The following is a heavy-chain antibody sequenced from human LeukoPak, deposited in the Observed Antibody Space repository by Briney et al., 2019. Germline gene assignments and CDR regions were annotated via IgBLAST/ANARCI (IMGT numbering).Heavy chain of an antibody. D-gene: IGHD6-13*01. CDR1: GFTFSSYA. CDR3: SRGGRLAGNAFDI. Sequence: GGSLRLSCAASGFTFSSYAMHWVRQAPGKGLEWVAVISYDGSNKYYADSVKGRFTISRENAKNSFYLQMNSLRAGDTAVYYCSRGGRLAGNAFDIWGQETMVTVSS. V-gene: IGHV3-30*14. CDR2: ISYDGSNK. J-gene: IGHJ3*02.